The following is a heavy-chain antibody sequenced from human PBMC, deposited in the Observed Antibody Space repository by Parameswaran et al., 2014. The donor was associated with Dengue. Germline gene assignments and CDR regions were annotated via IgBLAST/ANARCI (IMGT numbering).Heavy chain of an antibody. D-gene: IGHD6-13*01. CDR3: ARDRGRAAAGTGYYYGMDV. J-gene: IGHJ6*02. Sequence: PGKGLEWIGYIYYSGSTNYNPSLKSRVTISVDTSKNQFSLKLSSVTAADTAVYYCARDRGRAAAGTGYYYGMDVWGQGTTVTVSS. CDR2: IYYSGST. V-gene: IGHV4-59*13.